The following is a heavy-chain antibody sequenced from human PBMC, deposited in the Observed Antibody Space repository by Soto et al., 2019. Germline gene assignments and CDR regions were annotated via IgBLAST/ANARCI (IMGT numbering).Heavy chain of an antibody. J-gene: IGHJ3*02. CDR1: GDSCSSNW. CDR3: ATFIGDAFDI. V-gene: IGHV5-51*01. Sequence: LKISCKDSGDSCSSNWIGWVRQMPGKGMEWMGMIYPGDSDSRYSPSFQGQVTISADRSISTAYLQWRSLKASDTAMYYCATFIGDAFDIWGQGTMVT. CDR2: IYPGDSDS.